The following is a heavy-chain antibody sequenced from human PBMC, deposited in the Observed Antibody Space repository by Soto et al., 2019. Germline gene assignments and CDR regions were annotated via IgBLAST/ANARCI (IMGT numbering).Heavy chain of an antibody. Sequence: DVKLLESGGGVVQPGGSLRLSCAASGFAFNNYAMNWVRQAPGKGLEWVSHISGSGGSTDYADSVKGRFSISKDSSKNTLYLHMNSLRAEDTALYFCAKEGPYIHSWSSAGYLQHWGLGTQVTVSS. CDR1: GFAFNNYA. J-gene: IGHJ1*01. CDR2: ISGSGGST. D-gene: IGHD3-16*01. CDR3: AKEGPYIHSWSSAGYLQH. V-gene: IGHV3-23*01.